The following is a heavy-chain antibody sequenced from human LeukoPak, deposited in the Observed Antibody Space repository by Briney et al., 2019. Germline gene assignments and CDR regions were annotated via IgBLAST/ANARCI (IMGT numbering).Heavy chain of an antibody. Sequence: GGSLRLSCAASGFTFSSYGMHWVRQAPGKGLEWVAFIRYDGSNKYYADSVKGRFTISRDNSKNTLYLQMNSLRAEDTAVYYCAKGGPYFIVVVPAALDYWGQGTLVTVSS. CDR1: GFTFSSYG. D-gene: IGHD2-2*01. J-gene: IGHJ4*02. CDR3: AKGGPYFIVVVPAALDY. V-gene: IGHV3-30*02. CDR2: IRYDGSNK.